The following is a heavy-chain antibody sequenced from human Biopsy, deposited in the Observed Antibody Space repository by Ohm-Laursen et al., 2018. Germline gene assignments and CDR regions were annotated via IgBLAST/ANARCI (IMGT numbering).Heavy chain of an antibody. CDR2: IYNTETT. J-gene: IGHJ5*02. V-gene: IGHV4-39*01. Sequence: SETLSLTCTVSGGSISSSTTYYWAWLRQPPGKGLEWIGSIYNTETTFYNPSLKSRVTISVATSTNQFSLKVSSVPAADTALYFCARHPTGFWFDPWGHGTLVTVSS. CDR1: GGSISSSTTYY. CDR3: ARHPTGFWFDP.